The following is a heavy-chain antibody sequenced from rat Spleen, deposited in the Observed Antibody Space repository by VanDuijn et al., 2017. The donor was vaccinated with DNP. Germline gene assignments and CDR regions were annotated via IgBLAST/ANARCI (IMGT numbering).Heavy chain of an antibody. J-gene: IGHJ1*01. CDR1: GFTFSDYY. CDR2: IPNTGGSI. Sequence: EVQLVESGGGLVQPGRSLKLSCAASGFTFSDYYMAWVRQAPTKGLEWVASIPNTGGSIYYPDSVKGRFTISRDNAKSTLYMKMDSLRSEETATYYCARHESEYYSGDWYFDFWGPGTMVTVSS. D-gene: IGHD1-1*01. V-gene: IGHV5S11*01. CDR3: ARHESEYYSGDWYFDF.